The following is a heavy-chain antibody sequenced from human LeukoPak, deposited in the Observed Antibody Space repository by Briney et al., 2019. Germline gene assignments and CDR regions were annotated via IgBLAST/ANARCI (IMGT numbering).Heavy chain of an antibody. CDR1: GGSISSSSYY. J-gene: IGHJ4*02. V-gene: IGHV4-39*01. Sequence: SETLSLTCTVSGGSISSSSYYWGWIRQPPGKGLEWIGSIYYSGSTYYNPSLKSRVTISVDTSKNQFSLKLSSVTAADTAVYYCARHAPSTVNFDYWGQGTLVTVSS. CDR2: IYYSGST. D-gene: IGHD4-11*01. CDR3: ARHAPSTVNFDY.